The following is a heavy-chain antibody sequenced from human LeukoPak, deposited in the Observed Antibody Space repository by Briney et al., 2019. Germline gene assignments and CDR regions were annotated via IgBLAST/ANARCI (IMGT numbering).Heavy chain of an antibody. Sequence: GGSLRLSCAASGFTFSSYNMNWVRQAPGKGLEWVSYISSGSSTIYYADSVEGRFTISRDNAKNSLFLQMNSLRAEDTAVYYCARAYSGYSYGYHYWGQGTLVTVSS. V-gene: IGHV3-48*01. J-gene: IGHJ4*02. CDR3: ARAYSGYSYGYHY. CDR1: GFTFSSYN. CDR2: ISSGSSTI. D-gene: IGHD5-18*01.